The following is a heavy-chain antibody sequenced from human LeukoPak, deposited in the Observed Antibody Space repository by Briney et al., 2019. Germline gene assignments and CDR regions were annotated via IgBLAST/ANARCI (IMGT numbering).Heavy chain of an antibody. D-gene: IGHD3-10*01. J-gene: IGHJ3*02. CDR3: ASVEYYGSGSYFAFDI. CDR1: GGSISSYY. Sequence: SETLSLTCSVSGGSISSYYWNWIRQPPGKGLEWIGYIYYSGSTNYNPSLKSRVTISVDTSRNQFYLNLSSVTAADTAVYYCASVEYYGSGSYFAFDIWGQGTMVTVSS. V-gene: IGHV4-59*01. CDR2: IYYSGST.